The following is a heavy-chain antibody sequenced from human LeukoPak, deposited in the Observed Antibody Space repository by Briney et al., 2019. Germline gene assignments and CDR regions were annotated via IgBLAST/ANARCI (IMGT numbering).Heavy chain of an antibody. J-gene: IGHJ4*02. V-gene: IGHV4-4*07. CDR1: GGSISSYY. CDR3: GRSIGVTAAGIMNY. D-gene: IGHD6-13*01. CDR2: IYTSGSISGNT. Sequence: PSETLSLTCTVSGGSISSYYWSWIRQPAGKGLEWIGRIYTSGSISGNTNYNPSLKSRVTMPVDRSKNQFSLKLSFPTAADTAVYYCGRSIGVTAAGIMNYWGQGTLVTVSS.